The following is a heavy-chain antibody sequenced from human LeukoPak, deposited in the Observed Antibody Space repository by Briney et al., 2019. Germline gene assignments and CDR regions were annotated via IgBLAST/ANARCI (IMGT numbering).Heavy chain of an antibody. D-gene: IGHD3-9*01. CDR3: ARDYTGYFP. CDR1: GFTFSSYW. CDR2: IKADGSEK. J-gene: IGHJ5*02. V-gene: IGHV3-7*03. Sequence: GGSLRLSCEASGFTFSSYWMSWVRQAPGKGLEWVANIKADGSEKYYVDSVKGRFTISRDNAKNSLYLQMNSLRAEDTAVYYCARDYTGYFPWGQGTLVIVSS.